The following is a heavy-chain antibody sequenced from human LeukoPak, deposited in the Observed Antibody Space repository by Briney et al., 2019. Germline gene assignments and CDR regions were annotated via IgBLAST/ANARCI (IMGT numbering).Heavy chain of an antibody. CDR3: TKGPSGIAVAGSPKYFQH. Sequence: GGSLRLSCAASGFTFNRYNMNWVRRAPGKGLEWVSSISTSSSYIYYADSVRGRFTISRDNAKKSLYLQMNSLRAEDTALYYCTKGPSGIAVAGSPKYFQHWGQGTLVTVSS. D-gene: IGHD6-19*01. J-gene: IGHJ1*01. V-gene: IGHV3-21*04. CDR1: GFTFNRYN. CDR2: ISTSSSYI.